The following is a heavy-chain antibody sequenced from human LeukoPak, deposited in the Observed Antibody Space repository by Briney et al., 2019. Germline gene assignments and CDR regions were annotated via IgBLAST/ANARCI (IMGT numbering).Heavy chain of an antibody. J-gene: IGHJ4*02. V-gene: IGHV3-23*01. CDR3: AKDSVAVAGTVFHGYFDY. D-gene: IGHD6-19*01. Sequence: GGSLRLSCAASGFTFSSYAMSWVRQAPGKGLEWVSAISGSGGSTYYADSVKGRFTISRDNSKNTLYLQMNSLRAEDTAVYYCAKDSVAVAGTVFHGYFDYWGQGTLVTVSS. CDR2: ISGSGGST. CDR1: GFTFSSYA.